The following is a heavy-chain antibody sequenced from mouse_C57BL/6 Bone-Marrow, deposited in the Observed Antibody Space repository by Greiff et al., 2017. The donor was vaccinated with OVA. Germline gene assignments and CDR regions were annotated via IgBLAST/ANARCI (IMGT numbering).Heavy chain of an antibody. CDR2: IDPSDSET. Sequence: QVQLQQPGAELVRPGSSVKLSCKASGYTFTSYWMHWVKQRPIQGLEWIGNIDPSDSETHYNQKFKDKATLTADKSSSTVYMELSRLTSEDSAVYFCARHGIYYDYDPYYFDYWGQGTTLTVSS. D-gene: IGHD2-4*01. J-gene: IGHJ2*01. V-gene: IGHV1-52*01. CDR3: ARHGIYYDYDPYYFDY. CDR1: GYTFTSYW.